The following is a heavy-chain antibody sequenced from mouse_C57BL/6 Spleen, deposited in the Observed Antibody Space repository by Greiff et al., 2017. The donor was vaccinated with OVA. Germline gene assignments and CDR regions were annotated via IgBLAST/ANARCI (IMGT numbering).Heavy chain of an antibody. CDR2: IYPGDGDT. CDR1: GYAFSSSW. J-gene: IGHJ2*01. CDR3: ARDGYEREAFDY. D-gene: IGHD2-2*01. V-gene: IGHV1-82*01. Sequence: VQLQESGPELVKPGASVKISCKASGYAFSSSWMNWVKQRPGKGLEWIGRIYPGDGDTNYNGKFKGKATLTADKSSSTAYMQLSSLTSEDSAVYFCARDGYEREAFDYWGQGTTLTVSS.